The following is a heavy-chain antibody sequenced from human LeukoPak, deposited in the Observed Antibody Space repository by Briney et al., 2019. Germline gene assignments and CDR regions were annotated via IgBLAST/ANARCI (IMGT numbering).Heavy chain of an antibody. J-gene: IGHJ4*02. CDR2: IYHSGST. CDR3: ARWDYGSGATPF. CDR1: GYSISSGYY. D-gene: IGHD3-10*01. Sequence: SETLSLTCTVSGYSISSGYYWGWIRQPPGKGLEWIGSIYHSGSTYYNPSLKSRVTISVDTSKNQFSLKLSSVTAADTAVYYCARWDYGSGATPFWGQGTLVTVSS. V-gene: IGHV4-38-2*02.